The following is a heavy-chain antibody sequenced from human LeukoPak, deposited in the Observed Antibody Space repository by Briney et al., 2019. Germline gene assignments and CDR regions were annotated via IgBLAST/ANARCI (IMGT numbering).Heavy chain of an antibody. V-gene: IGHV3-7*01. CDR1: GFTFSDYY. CDR3: ARDDYDSSGYNTPFDY. CDR2: IKQDGSEK. Sequence: GGSLRLSCAASGFTFSDYYMSWIRQAPGKGLEWVANIKQDGSEKYYVDSVKGRFTISRDNAKNSLYLQMNSLRAEDTAVYYCARDDYDSSGYNTPFDYWGQGTLVTVSS. D-gene: IGHD3-22*01. J-gene: IGHJ4*02.